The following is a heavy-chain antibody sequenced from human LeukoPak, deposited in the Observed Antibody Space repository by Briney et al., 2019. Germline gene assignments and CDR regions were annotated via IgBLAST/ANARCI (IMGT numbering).Heavy chain of an antibody. CDR1: GSSISSSSYY. V-gene: IGHV4-39*07. CDR2: IYYSGST. D-gene: IGHD4-23*01. J-gene: IGHJ4*02. CDR3: ARIDDYGGKPLDY. Sequence: SETLSLTCTVSGSSISSSSYYWGWIRQPPGKGLEWIGSIYYSGSTYYNPSLKSRVTISVDTSKNQFSLKLSSVTAADTAVYYCARIDDYGGKPLDYWGQGTLVTVSS.